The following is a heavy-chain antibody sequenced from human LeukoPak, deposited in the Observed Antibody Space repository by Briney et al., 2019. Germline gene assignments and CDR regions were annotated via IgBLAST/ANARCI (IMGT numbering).Heavy chain of an antibody. CDR3: ARLIYYGSGRTYFFDS. Sequence: EESLKISCKGSGYSFNTFYIGWVRQTPETGLEWMGNIYPSDSETKYKPSFQGQVTLSVDKSINTAYLRLSSLKASDTAIYYCARLIYYGSGRTYFFDSWGQGTQVAVSS. J-gene: IGHJ4*02. CDR2: IYPSDSET. D-gene: IGHD3-10*01. CDR1: GYSFNTFY. V-gene: IGHV5-51*01.